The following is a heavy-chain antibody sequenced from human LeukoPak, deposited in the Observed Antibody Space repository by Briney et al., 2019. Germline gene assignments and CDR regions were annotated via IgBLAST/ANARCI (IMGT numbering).Heavy chain of an antibody. V-gene: IGHV3-7*04. CDR1: GFSFSTYW. CDR2: IKHDGSER. Sequence: GGSLRLSCAASGFSFSTYWMSWVRQAPGKGLEWVANIKHDGSERYHVDSVKGRFTISRDNAKNSLYLQMNSLGAADTAVYYCARDLYDLLTGYSFDYWGQGTLVTVSS. J-gene: IGHJ4*02. CDR3: ARDLYDLLTGYSFDY. D-gene: IGHD3-9*01.